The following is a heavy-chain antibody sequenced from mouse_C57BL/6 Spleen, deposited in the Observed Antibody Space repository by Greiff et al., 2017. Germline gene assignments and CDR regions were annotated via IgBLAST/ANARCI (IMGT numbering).Heavy chain of an antibody. V-gene: IGHV1-82*01. CDR2: IYPGDGDT. D-gene: IGHD1-1*01. CDR3: AEDYGHMDY. Sequence: QVQLQQSGPELVKPGASVKISCKASGYAFSSSWMNWVKQRPGKGLEWIGRIYPGDGDTNYNGKFKGKATLTADKSSSPAYMQLSSLTSEDSAVYFCAEDYGHMDYWGQGTSVTVSS. J-gene: IGHJ4*01. CDR1: GYAFSSSW.